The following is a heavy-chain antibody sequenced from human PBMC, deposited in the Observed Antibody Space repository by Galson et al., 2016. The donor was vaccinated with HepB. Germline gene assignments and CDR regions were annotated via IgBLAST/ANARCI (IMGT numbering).Heavy chain of an antibody. CDR3: ARAWRQWLVP. J-gene: IGHJ4*02. CDR2: MSHSGSA. Sequence: ETLSLTCSFFGESFSGCFWTWIRQSPGGGLEWIGEMSHSGSANYNPSLKSRVTLSIDTSKNHFFLNLTSVTAADTGVYYCARAWRQWLVPWGQGALVTVSS. CDR1: GESFSGCF. D-gene: IGHD6-19*01. V-gene: IGHV4-34*01.